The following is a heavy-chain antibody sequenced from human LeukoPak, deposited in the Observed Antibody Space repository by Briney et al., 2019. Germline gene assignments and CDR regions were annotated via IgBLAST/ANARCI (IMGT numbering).Heavy chain of an antibody. CDR3: AREVVVAATRYMDV. V-gene: IGHV3-23*01. Sequence: GGSLRLSCAASGFTFSSYAMSWVRQAPGKGLEWVSAISGSGGSTYYADSVKGRFTISRDNAKNSLYLLLNSLRAEDTAVYYCAREVVVAATRYMDVWGKGTTVTISS. D-gene: IGHD2-15*01. CDR2: ISGSGGST. J-gene: IGHJ6*03. CDR1: GFTFSSYA.